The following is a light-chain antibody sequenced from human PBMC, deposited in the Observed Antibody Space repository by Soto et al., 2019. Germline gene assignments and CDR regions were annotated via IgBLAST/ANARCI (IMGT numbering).Light chain of an antibody. CDR1: RSNIGRSF. V-gene: IGLV1-47*01. CDR2: RNN. CDR3: AAWDDTLDAQV. Sequence: QSVLTQSPSASGTPGQRVTISCSGSRSNIGRSFAYWYQHVPGTAPRLLIQRNNERPSGVPDRFSGSKSGTSVSLAISGLRSDDEATYYCAAWDDTLDAQVFGGGTQLTVL. J-gene: IGLJ3*02.